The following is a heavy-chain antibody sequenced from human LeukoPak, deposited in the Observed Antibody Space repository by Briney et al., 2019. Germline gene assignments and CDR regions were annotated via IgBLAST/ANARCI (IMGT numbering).Heavy chain of an antibody. V-gene: IGHV3-49*03. CDR3: TREGWSPDAFDI. CDR1: GFTFGDYA. CDR2: ISSKAYDCTT. J-gene: IGHJ3*02. Sequence: QSGVPVTLSCTASGFTFGDYAMGWLRQAPGMGRVGGVFISSKAYDCTTKYDASVKGRFTISRDDSNSIAYLQMTSLKTEDRGVYYCTREGWSPDAFDIWGQGTMVTVSS. D-gene: IGHD2-15*01.